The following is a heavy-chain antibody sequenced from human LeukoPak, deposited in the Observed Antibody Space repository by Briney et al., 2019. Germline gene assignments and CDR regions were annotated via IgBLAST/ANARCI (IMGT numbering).Heavy chain of an antibody. D-gene: IGHD3-10*01. J-gene: IGHJ4*02. V-gene: IGHV3-23*01. CDR3: AKGKTYYYGSGTLLDY. CDR1: GFTFSSYG. CDR2: ISGSGGST. Sequence: GGSLRVSCAASGFTFSSYGMSWVRQAPGKGLEWVSAISGSGGSTYCADSVKGRFTISRDNSKNTLYLQMNSLRAEDTAVYYCAKGKTYYYGSGTLLDYWGQGTLVTVSS.